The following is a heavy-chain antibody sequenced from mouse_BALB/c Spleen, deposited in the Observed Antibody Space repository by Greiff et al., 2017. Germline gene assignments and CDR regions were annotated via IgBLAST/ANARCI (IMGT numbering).Heavy chain of an antibody. CDR3: ARLGMYGNHYYEMDY. D-gene: IGHD2-10*02. J-gene: IGHJ4*01. CDR2: ISYSGST. V-gene: IGHV3-2*02. Sequence: VQLVESGPGLVKPSQSLSLTCPVTGYSITSDYAWNWIRQFPGNKLEWMGYISYSGSTSYNPSLKSRISITRDTSKNQFFLQLNSVTTEDTATYYCARLGMYGNHYYEMDYWGQGTSVTVSS. CDR1: GYSITSDYA.